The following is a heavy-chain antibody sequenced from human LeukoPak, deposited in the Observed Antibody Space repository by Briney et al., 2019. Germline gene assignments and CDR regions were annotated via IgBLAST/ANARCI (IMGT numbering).Heavy chain of an antibody. CDR1: GYTFTSYY. CDR3: ARDGFSSGWYQRRCYFDY. D-gene: IGHD6-19*01. CDR2: INPSGGST. Sequence: ASVKVSCKASGYTFTSYYMHWVRQAPGQGLEWMGIINPSGGSTSYAQKFQGRVTMTRDMSTSTVYMELSSLRSEDTAVYYCARDGFSSGWYQRRCYFDYWGQGTLVTVSS. J-gene: IGHJ4*02. V-gene: IGHV1-46*01.